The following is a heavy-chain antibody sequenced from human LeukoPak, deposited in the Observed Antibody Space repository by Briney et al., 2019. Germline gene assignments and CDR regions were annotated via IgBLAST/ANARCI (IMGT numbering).Heavy chain of an antibody. V-gene: IGHV4-31*11. J-gene: IGHJ4*02. Sequence: SETLSLTCAVSGGSISTDNWWHWIRQSPGKGLEWIGYIYYTGSTYYNPSLQSRVIIAVDTSKNQFSLSLSSVTAADTAVYYCARGYSSNRMVFDYWGQGTLVTVSS. CDR2: IYYTGST. CDR3: ARGYSSNRMVFDY. CDR1: GGSISTDNW. D-gene: IGHD6-13*01.